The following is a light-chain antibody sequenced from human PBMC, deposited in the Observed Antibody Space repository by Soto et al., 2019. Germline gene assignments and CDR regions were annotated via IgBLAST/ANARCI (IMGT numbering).Light chain of an antibody. V-gene: IGKV1-5*01. J-gene: IGKJ1*01. CDR3: QQFKDYVST. Sequence: DIQMTQSPSTLSASVGDRVTITCRASQNIERYMAWYQQKPGRAPSLIIYDDSTFERGVPSRFRGSAFGTEFPLIISTLQPHDFPTYYCQQFKDYVSTFGQGTKVDIK. CDR1: QNIERY. CDR2: DDS.